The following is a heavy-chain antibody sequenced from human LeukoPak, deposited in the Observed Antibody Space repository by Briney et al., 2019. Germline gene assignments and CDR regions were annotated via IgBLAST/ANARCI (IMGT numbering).Heavy chain of an antibody. CDR2: ISSGSSTI. CDR1: GFTFSSYS. V-gene: IGHV3-48*01. D-gene: IGHD3-9*01. Sequence: PGGSLRLSCAASGFTFSSYSMNWVRQAPGKGLEWVSYISSGSSTIYYTDSVKGRFTISRDNAKNSLSLQMNSLRAEDTAVYYCARNKPYDKWGQGTLVTVSS. J-gene: IGHJ4*02. CDR3: ARNKPYDK.